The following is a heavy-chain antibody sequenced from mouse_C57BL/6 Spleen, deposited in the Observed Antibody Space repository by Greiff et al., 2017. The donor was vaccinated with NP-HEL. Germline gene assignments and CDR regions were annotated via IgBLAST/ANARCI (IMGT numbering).Heavy chain of an antibody. CDR3: ARLGAYYGGFDC. Sequence: VQLQQSGPELVKPGASVKISCKASGYSFTGYYMNWVKQSPEKSLEWIGEINPSTGGTTYNQKFKAKATLTVDQSSSPAYLQLKSLTSEDSAVYDCARLGAYYGGFDCWGKGTIITVAS. J-gene: IGHJ2*01. CDR1: GYSFTGYY. CDR2: INPSTGGT. V-gene: IGHV1-42*01. D-gene: IGHD1-1*01.